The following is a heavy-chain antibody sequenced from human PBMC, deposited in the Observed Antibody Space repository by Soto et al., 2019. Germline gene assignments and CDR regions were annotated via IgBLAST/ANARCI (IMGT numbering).Heavy chain of an antibody. CDR2: MNPNSGKT. CDR1: GYTFTSYD. Sequence: QVQLVQSGAEVKKPGASVKVSCKSSGYTFTSYDINWVRQASGQGLEWLGWMNPNSGKTGYAQKFQGRVTMTRDNSTSTAYVERTSLTYEDSAVYYCARNIWETGDFDYWGRGTLVTVSS. V-gene: IGHV1-8*01. J-gene: IGHJ4*01. D-gene: IGHD1-26*01. CDR3: ARNIWETGDFDY.